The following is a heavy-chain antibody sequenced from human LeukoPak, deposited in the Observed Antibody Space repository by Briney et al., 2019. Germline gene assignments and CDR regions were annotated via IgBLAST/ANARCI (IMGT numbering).Heavy chain of an antibody. J-gene: IGHJ3*01. V-gene: IGHV1-2*02. CDR2: INPSSGGT. D-gene: IGHD1-26*01. Sequence: ASVKVSCKASGYTFTGYYMHWVRQAPGQGLEWMGWINPSSGGTNYAQKFQGRVTMTRDTSISTAYMELSRLRSDDTAVYYCARDPGADSGSPWGQGTMVTVSS. CDR3: ARDPGADSGSP. CDR1: GYTFTGYY.